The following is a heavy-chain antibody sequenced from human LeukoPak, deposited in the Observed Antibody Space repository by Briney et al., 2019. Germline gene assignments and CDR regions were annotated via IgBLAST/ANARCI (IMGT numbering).Heavy chain of an antibody. Sequence: PGGSLRLSCATSGFTFSSYWMHWVRQAPGKGLVWVSRINSDGSSTTYADSVKGRFTISRDNSKNTLYLQMNSLRAEDTAVYYCAKDSTAIGIVGATPYYYYMDVWGKGTTVTVSS. CDR1: GFTFSSYW. CDR3: AKDSTAIGIVGATPYYYYMDV. D-gene: IGHD1-26*01. V-gene: IGHV3-74*01. CDR2: INSDGSST. J-gene: IGHJ6*03.